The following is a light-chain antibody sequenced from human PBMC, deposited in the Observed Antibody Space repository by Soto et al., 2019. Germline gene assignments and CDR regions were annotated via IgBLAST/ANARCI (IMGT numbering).Light chain of an antibody. CDR1: QSVSSNY. V-gene: IGKV3-20*01. CDR2: GAS. J-gene: IGKJ5*01. CDR3: QQYGSSPLA. Sequence: ENVLTQSPGTLSLSPGERATLSCRASQSVSSNYLAWYQQKPGQAPRLLIYGASTRATGIPDRFSGSGSGTDFTLTISRLEPEDFVVYYCQQYGSSPLAFGQGTRLEIK.